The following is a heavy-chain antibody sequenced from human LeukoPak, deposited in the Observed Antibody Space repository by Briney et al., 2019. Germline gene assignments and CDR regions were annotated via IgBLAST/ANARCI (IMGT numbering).Heavy chain of an antibody. CDR2: VWSHGTNK. D-gene: IGHD4-11*01. CDR3: AKDAQRGFDYSNSLEY. CDR1: GFTFSHFG. V-gene: IGHV3-33*03. Sequence: GGSLRLSCAASGFTFSHFGVHWVRQAPGKGREWVAVVWSHGTNKYYGNSVKGRFTIHRDDSQNRVYLQMNNLRVDDTAIYFCAKDAQRGFDYSNSLEYWGQGSPVTVSS. J-gene: IGHJ4*02.